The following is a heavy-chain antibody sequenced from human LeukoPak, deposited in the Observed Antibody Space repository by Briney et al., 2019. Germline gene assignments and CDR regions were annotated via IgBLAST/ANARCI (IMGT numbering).Heavy chain of an antibody. V-gene: IGHV4-61*08. J-gene: IGHJ4*02. Sequence: SEILSPTCTVSGGSISSGDYYWSWIRQPPGKGLEWIGYIYYSGSTYYNPSLKSRVTISVDTSKNQFSLKLSSVTAADTAVYYCARASQQGLFDYWGQGTLVTVSS. CDR1: GGSISSGDYY. CDR3: ARASQQGLFDY. D-gene: IGHD6-13*01. CDR2: IYYSGST.